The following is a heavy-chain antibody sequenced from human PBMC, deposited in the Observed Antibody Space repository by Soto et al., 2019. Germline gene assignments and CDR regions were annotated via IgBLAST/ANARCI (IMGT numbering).Heavy chain of an antibody. CDR2: IYYSGST. J-gene: IGHJ2*01. V-gene: IGHV4-39*01. CDR1: GGSISSSSYY. CDR3: ARGQRYYGSGSYYIKTPGNWYFDL. D-gene: IGHD3-10*01. Sequence: PSETLSLTCTFSGGSISSSSYYWGWIRQPPGKGLEWIGSIYYSGSTYYNPSLKSRVTISVDTSKNQFSLKLSSVTAADTAVYYCARGQRYYGSGSYYIKTPGNWYFDLWGRGTLVTVSS.